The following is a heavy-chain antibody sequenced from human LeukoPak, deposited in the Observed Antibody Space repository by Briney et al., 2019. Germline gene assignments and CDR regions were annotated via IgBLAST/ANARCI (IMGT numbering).Heavy chain of an antibody. Sequence: PSETLSLTCAVYGGSFSGYYWSWIRQPPGKSLEGIVEINQSGGTTCIPSLRSRVSITVDTAKNQFSLKLSTMTATDTAVYFYATIQRDHAFDIWGQGTMVTVSS. D-gene: IGHD6-25*01. V-gene: IGHV4-34*01. J-gene: IGHJ3*02. CDR3: ATIQRDHAFDI. CDR1: GGSFSGYY. CDR2: INQSGGT.